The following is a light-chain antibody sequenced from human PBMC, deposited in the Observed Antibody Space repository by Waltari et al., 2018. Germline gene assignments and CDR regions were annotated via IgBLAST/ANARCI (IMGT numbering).Light chain of an antibody. Sequence: QSALTQPASVSGSPGPSIPIPCPGTRRAAGTYNLFPWYQQHPGKAPKLMIYEVSKRPSGVSNRFSGSKSGNTASLTISGLQAEDEADYYCCSYAGSSTYVVFGGGTKLTVL. V-gene: IGLV2-23*02. CDR3: CSYAGSSTYVV. J-gene: IGLJ2*01. CDR1: RRAAGTYNL. CDR2: EVS.